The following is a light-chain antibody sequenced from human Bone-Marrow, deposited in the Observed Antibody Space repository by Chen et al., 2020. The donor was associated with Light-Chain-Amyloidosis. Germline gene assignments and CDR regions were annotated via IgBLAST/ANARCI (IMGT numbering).Light chain of an antibody. Sequence: DIQMTQSPSSPSASVGDRVTITCQASQDISSSLNWYQQKQGEAPKLLIYDTSSMETGVPSRFRGSGSGTHFTFTISSLQSEDFATYYCQQCDNIPYTFGQGTKLEIK. V-gene: IGKV1-33*01. CDR2: DTS. CDR3: QQCDNIPYT. CDR1: QDISSS. J-gene: IGKJ2*01.